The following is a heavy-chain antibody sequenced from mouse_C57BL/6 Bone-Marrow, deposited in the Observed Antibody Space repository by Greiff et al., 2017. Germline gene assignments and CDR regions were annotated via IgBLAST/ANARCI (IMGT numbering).Heavy chain of an antibody. D-gene: IGHD1-1*01. CDR3: ARPYVDYGSYYYAMDY. CDR2: IHPNSGST. Sequence: QVQLQQPGAELVKPGASVKLSCTASGYTFTSYWMHLVKQRPGQGLEWIGMIHPNSGSTNYNEKFKSKATLTVDKSSSTAYMQLSSLTSEDSAVYYCARPYVDYGSYYYAMDYWGQGTSGTVSS. J-gene: IGHJ4*01. CDR1: GYTFTSYW. V-gene: IGHV1-64*01.